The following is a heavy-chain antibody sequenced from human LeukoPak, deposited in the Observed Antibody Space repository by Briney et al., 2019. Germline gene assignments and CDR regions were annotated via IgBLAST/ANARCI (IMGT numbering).Heavy chain of an antibody. CDR3: ARVIAAAGPYFFDY. Sequence: SETLSLTCAVYGGSFSGYYWSWIRQPPGKGLEWIGEINPSGSTNYNPSLKSRVTISVDTSKNQFSLKLSSVTAADTAVYYCARVIAAAGPYFFDYWGQGTLVTVSS. J-gene: IGHJ4*02. CDR2: INPSGST. V-gene: IGHV4-34*01. CDR1: GGSFSGYY. D-gene: IGHD6-13*01.